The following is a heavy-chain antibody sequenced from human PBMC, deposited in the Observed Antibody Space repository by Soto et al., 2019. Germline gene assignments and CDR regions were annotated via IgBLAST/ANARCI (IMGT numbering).Heavy chain of an antibody. D-gene: IGHD6-19*01. V-gene: IGHV1-8*01. Sequence: QVHLVQSGADVKKPGASVKCSCKASGYQFTSDDLHRVCQATGQGVEWTGCRNPNSGHTGYAQKIQGRVTMARNTSISTAYMELSSLRSEVKAVYYCARERSSGWYVDYWGQGTLVTVSS. J-gene: IGHJ4*02. CDR2: RNPNSGHT. CDR1: GYQFTSDD. CDR3: ARERSSGWYVDY.